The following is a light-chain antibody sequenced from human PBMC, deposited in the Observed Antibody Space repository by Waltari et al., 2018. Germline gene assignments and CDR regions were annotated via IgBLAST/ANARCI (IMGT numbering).Light chain of an antibody. CDR2: DAS. Sequence: EIVLTQSPGTLSLSPGERATLTCRASQSVGKYLAWYKQKPGQAPSLLIYDASTRATGIPDRCSGSGSGTDFRLTISRLEPEDFAVYYCQKYVNLPATFGQGTKVEI. J-gene: IGKJ1*01. CDR1: QSVGKY. CDR3: QKYVNLPAT. V-gene: IGKV3-20*01.